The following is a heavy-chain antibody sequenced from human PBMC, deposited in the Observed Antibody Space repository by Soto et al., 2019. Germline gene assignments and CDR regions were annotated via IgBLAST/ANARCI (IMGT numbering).Heavy chain of an antibody. CDR1: GFTFSSYD. CDR3: ARLSPLTVTANQYYYYGMDV. D-gene: IGHD4-17*01. J-gene: IGHJ6*02. CDR2: IGTAGDT. Sequence: GESLKISCAASGFTFSSYDMHWVRQATGKGLEWVSAIGTAGDTYYPGSVKGRFTISRENAKNSLYLQMNSLRAEDTAVYYCARLSPLTVTANQYYYYGMDVWGQGTTVTVSS. V-gene: IGHV3-13*01.